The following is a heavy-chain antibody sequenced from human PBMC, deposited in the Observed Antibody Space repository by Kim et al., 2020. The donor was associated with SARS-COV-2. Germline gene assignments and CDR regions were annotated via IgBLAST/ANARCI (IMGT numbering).Heavy chain of an antibody. D-gene: IGHD3-22*01. J-gene: IGHJ3*02. CDR3: AKSVYYDSSGYYQNAFDI. V-gene: IGHV3-23*01. Sequence: GGSLRLSCAASGFTFSSYAMSWVRQAPGKGLEWVSAISGSGGSTYYADSVKGRFTISRDNSKNTLYLQMNSLRAEDTAVYYCAKSVYYDSSGYYQNAFDIWGQGTMVTVSS. CDR1: GFTFSSYA. CDR2: ISGSGGST.